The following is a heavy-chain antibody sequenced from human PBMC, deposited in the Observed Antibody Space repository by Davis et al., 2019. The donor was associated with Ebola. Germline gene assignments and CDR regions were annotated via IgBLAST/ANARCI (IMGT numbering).Heavy chain of an antibody. Sequence: PSETLSLTCAVYGGSFSGYYWSWIRQPAGKGLEWIGHIYTSGSTNYNPSLKSRVTISVDTSKNQFSLKLRSVTAADTALYYCATDATPRGLSGMDVWGQGTTVTVSS. V-gene: IGHV4-4*07. CDR1: GGSFSGYY. CDR3: ATDATPRGLSGMDV. CDR2: IYTSGST. D-gene: IGHD3-10*01. J-gene: IGHJ6*02.